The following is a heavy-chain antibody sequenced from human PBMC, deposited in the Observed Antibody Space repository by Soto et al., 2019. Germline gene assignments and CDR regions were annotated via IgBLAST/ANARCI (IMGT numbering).Heavy chain of an antibody. CDR2: IKSNGGST. CDR1: GLTLGSYA. J-gene: IGHJ6*03. Sequence: PGRPVRLSCAAPGLTLGSYAMPWVRLSPGKGLKFFSAIKSNGGSTHYANSLKGRFTITGDNSMNTLYLQMGSLRAEDMAVYYCAIVKGIASLDYGDYCDYIYFWGQGTTVTVS. CDR3: AIVKGIASLDYGDYCDYIYF. V-gene: IGHV3-64*01. D-gene: IGHD6-13*01.